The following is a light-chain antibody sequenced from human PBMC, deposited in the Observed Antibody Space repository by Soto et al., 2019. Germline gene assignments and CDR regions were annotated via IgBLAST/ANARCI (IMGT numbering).Light chain of an antibody. V-gene: IGKV3-11*01. J-gene: IGKJ3*01. CDR1: QSVSSY. CDR2: DAS. Sequence: EIVLTQSPATLSLSPGERATLSCRASQSVSSYLAWYQQKPGQAPSLLIYDASNRATSIPARFSGSGSGTDFTLTISSLEPEDFAVYYCQQRSNWPPFTFGPGTKVDIK. CDR3: QQRSNWPPFT.